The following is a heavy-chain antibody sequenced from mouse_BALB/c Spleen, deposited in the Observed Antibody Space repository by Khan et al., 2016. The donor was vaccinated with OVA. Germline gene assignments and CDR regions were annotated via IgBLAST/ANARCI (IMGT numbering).Heavy chain of an antibody. CDR1: GCTFSTYA. J-gene: IGHJ3*01. D-gene: IGHD1-1*01. Sequence: EVELVESGGDLVKPGGSLKLSCSASGCTFSTYAMSWVRQTPEKRLEWVATISSGGDNIFYPDSVKGRFTISRDNAKNTLYLQMSSLRSEDTAIYYCARHNYGPFAYWGQGTLVTVSA. CDR2: ISSGGDNI. CDR3: ARHNYGPFAY. V-gene: IGHV5-9-3*01.